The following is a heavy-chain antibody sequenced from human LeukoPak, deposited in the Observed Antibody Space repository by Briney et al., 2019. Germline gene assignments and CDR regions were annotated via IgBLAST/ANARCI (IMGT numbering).Heavy chain of an antibody. CDR3: ARHGHSYCYMHV. CDR2: IYYSGTT. CDR1: GGSISSSSYY. V-gene: IGHV4-39*01. J-gene: IGHJ6*03. D-gene: IGHD3/OR15-3a*01. Sequence: PSETLSLTCTVSGGSISSSSYYWGWIRQPPGKGLEWIGTIYYSGTTYYNPSLKSRVTISADTSKNHFSLKLSSVTAADTAVYYCARHGHSYCYMHVWGKGTTVTVSS.